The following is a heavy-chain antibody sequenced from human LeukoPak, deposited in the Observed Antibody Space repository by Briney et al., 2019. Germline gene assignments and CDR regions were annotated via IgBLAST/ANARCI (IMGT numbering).Heavy chain of an antibody. V-gene: IGHV1-18*01. CDR2: ISGDKGPT. CDR3: ARGGYSDY. CDR1: GGTFSSYA. J-gene: IGHJ4*02. D-gene: IGHD2-15*01. Sequence: GSSVKVSCKASGGTFSSYAISWVRQAPGQGLEWVGWISGDKGPTYYAPKLQDRVTLTTDSSTSTAYMELRNLRPDDTAVYYCARGGYSDYWGQGTLVTVSS.